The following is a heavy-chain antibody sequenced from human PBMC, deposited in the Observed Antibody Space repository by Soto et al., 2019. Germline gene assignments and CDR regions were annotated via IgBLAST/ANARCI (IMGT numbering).Heavy chain of an antibody. CDR2: INHSGST. V-gene: IGHV4-34*01. CDR1: GGSFSGYY. Sequence: SETLSLTCAVYGGSFSGYYWSWIRQPPGKGLEWIGEINHSGSTNYNPSLKSRVTISVDTSKNQFSLKLSSVTAADTAVYYCAREDYYDSSGYRTRDAFDIWGQGTMVTVSS. D-gene: IGHD3-22*01. CDR3: AREDYYDSSGYRTRDAFDI. J-gene: IGHJ3*02.